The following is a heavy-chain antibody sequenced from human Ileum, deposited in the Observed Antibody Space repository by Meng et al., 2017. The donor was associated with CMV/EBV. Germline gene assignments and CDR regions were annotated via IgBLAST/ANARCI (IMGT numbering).Heavy chain of an antibody. CDR3: ARDSAWLIDQ. V-gene: IGHV4-61*02. CDR2: IYTSGST. Sequence: QGPPQEAGQRLVKPSPTLTLTCTVSGGSLGGGYYWNWIRQPAGKGLEWIGRIYTSGSTNYNPSLKSRFTISVDTSKNQFSLNLTSVTAADTAVYYCARDSAWLIDQWGQGTLVTVSS. J-gene: IGHJ4*02. D-gene: IGHD6-19*01. CDR1: GGSLGGGYY.